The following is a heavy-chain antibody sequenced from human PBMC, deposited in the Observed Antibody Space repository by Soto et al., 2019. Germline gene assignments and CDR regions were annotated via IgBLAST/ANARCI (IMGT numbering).Heavy chain of an antibody. CDR1: GFSLSNARMG. J-gene: IGHJ4*02. CDR2: IFSNDEK. Sequence: QVTLKESGPVLVKPTEPLTLTCTVSGFSLSNARMGVSWIRQPPGKALEWLAHIFSNDEKSYSTSLKSRLTISQDTSTSQVVLTMTKMDPVDTATYYCARILRADGDYATAFDDWGQGTLVTVSS. CDR3: ARILRADGDYATAFDD. V-gene: IGHV2-26*01. D-gene: IGHD4-17*01.